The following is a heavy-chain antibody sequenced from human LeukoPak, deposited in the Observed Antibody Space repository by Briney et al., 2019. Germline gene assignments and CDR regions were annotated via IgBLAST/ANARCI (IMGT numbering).Heavy chain of an antibody. CDR1: GYTFTGYY. CDR3: ARDAHPNYYYDSSGYPNRLDY. CDR2: INPNSGGT. V-gene: IGHV1-2*02. J-gene: IGHJ4*02. D-gene: IGHD3-22*01. Sequence: GASVKVSCKASGYTFTGYYMHWVRQAPGQGLEWMGWINPNSGGTNYAQKFQGRVTMTRDTSISTAYMELSRLRSDDTAVYYCARDAHPNYYYDSSGYPNRLDYWGQGTLVTVSS.